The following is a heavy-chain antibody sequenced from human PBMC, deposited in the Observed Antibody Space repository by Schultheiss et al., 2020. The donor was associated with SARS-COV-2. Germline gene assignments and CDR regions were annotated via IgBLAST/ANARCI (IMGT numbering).Heavy chain of an antibody. J-gene: IGHJ4*02. Sequence: ASVKVSCKASGYTFTSYGISWVRQAPGQRLEWMGWINAGNGNTKYSQKFQGRVTITRDTSASTAYMELRSLRSDDTAVYYCARDLGIAAAGTFGGDYWGQGTLVTVSS. CDR3: ARDLGIAAAGTFGGDY. CDR1: GYTFTSYG. V-gene: IGHV1-18*01. CDR2: INAGNGNT. D-gene: IGHD6-13*01.